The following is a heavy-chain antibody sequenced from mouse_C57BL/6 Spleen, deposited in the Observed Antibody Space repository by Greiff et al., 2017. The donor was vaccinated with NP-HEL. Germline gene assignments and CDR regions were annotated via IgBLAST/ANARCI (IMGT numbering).Heavy chain of an antibody. D-gene: IGHD4-1*01. V-gene: IGHV1-54*01. Sequence: VQLQQSGAELVRPGTSVKVSCKASGYAFTNYLIEWVKQRPGQGLEWIGVINPGSGGTNYNEKFKGKATLTADKSSSTAYMQLSSLTSEDSAVYFCARNWDENWFAYWGQGTLVTVSA. J-gene: IGHJ3*01. CDR3: ARNWDENWFAY. CDR2: INPGSGGT. CDR1: GYAFTNYL.